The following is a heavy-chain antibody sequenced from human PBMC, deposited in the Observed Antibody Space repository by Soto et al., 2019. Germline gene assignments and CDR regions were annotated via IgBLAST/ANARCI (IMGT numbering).Heavy chain of an antibody. D-gene: IGHD1-26*01. J-gene: IGHJ6*02. CDR1: GFIFSNYA. CDR3: AKELAYSGNYYYHGMDV. V-gene: IGHV3-23*01. CDR2: ISGNGGST. Sequence: PGGSLRLSCAASGFIFSNYAMSWVRQAPGKGLEWVSTISGNGGSTYYADSVKGRFTISRDNSKNTLYLQMNSLRAEDTAVYYCAKELAYSGNYYYHGMDVWGQGTTVTVSS.